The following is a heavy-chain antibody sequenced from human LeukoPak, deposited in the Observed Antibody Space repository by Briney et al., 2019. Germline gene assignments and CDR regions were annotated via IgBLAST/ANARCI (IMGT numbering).Heavy chain of an antibody. Sequence: SETLSLTCTVSGGSISSYYWSWIRQPPGKGLEWIGYIYYSGGTNYNPSLKSRVTISVDTSKNQFSLKLSSVTAADTAVYYCARALTTTTTPFDYWGQGTLVTVSS. J-gene: IGHJ4*02. CDR1: GGSISSYY. V-gene: IGHV4-59*01. CDR3: ARALTTTTTPFDY. CDR2: IYYSGGT. D-gene: IGHD4-11*01.